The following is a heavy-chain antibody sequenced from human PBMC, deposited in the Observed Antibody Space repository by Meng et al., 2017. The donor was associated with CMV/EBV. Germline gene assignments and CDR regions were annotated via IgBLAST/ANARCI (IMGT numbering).Heavy chain of an antibody. V-gene: IGHV3-20*04. CDR2: INWNGGST. D-gene: IGHD3-10*01. J-gene: IGHJ6*02. CDR3: ARDRASGSFLYYYYGMDV. Sequence: GVLKISCAASGFTFDDYGMSWVRQAPGKGLEWVSGINWNGGSTGYADSVKGRFTISRDNAKNSLYLQMNSLRAEDTALYYCARDRASGSFLYYYYGMDVWGQGTTVTVSS. CDR1: GFTFDDYG.